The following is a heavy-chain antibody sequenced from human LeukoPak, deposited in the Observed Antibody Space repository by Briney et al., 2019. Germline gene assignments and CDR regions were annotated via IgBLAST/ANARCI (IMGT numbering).Heavy chain of an antibody. CDR1: GYTLTELS. CDR2: FDPEDGET. D-gene: IGHD3-16*01. Sequence: ASVKVSCKVSGYTLTELSMHWVRQAPGKGLEWMGGFDPEDGETICAQKFQGIVTMTEDTSPDRDYTEVSRLRSVDTAVCYYVTEVITFGGVIYWGQGTLVTVSS. V-gene: IGHV1-24*01. CDR3: VTEVITFGGVIY. J-gene: IGHJ4*02.